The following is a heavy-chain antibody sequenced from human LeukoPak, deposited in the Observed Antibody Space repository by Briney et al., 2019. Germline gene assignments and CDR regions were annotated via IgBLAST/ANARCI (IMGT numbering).Heavy chain of an antibody. Sequence: GGSLRLSCAAPGFTFSSSSMNWVRQARPHGLDWVSFISSSSSSIYYADSVKGRFIISRDNAKNSLYLQMNSLRVEDAAVYYCARDTDYQLLIDYWGQGTLVTVSS. CDR1: GFTFSSSS. V-gene: IGHV3-21*01. CDR2: ISSSSSSI. J-gene: IGHJ4*02. CDR3: ARDTDYQLLIDY. D-gene: IGHD2-2*01.